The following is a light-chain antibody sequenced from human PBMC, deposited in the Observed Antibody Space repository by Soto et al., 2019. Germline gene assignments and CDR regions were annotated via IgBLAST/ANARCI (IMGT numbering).Light chain of an antibody. V-gene: IGLV2-23*01. CDR3: CSYAGSSTLV. Sequence: QSVLTQPASVSGSPGQSITISCTATSSDVGSYNLVSWYQQHAGKAPKLMIYEGSKRPSGVSDRFSGSKSGNTASLTISGLQAEDEADYYCCSYAGSSTLVFGGGTKVTVL. CDR2: EGS. J-gene: IGLJ2*01. CDR1: SSDVGSYNL.